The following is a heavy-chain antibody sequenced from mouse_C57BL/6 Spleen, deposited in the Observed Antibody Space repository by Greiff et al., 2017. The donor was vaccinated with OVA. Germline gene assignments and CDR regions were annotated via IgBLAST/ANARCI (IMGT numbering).Heavy chain of an antibody. CDR3: AGDYYGSSYNFDY. V-gene: IGHV1-54*01. Sequence: VQLQQSGAELVRPGTSVKVSCKASGYAFTNYLIEWVKQRPGQGLEWIGVINPGGGGTNYNEKFKGKATLTADKSSSTAYMQLSSLTSEDAAVYFCAGDYYGSSYNFDYWGQGTTLTVSS. D-gene: IGHD1-1*01. J-gene: IGHJ2*01. CDR1: GYAFTNYL. CDR2: INPGGGGT.